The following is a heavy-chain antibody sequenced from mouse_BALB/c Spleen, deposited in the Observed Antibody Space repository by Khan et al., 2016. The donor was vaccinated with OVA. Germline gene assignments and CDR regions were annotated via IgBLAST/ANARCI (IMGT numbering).Heavy chain of an antibody. Sequence: EVELVESGGGLVKPGGSLKLSCAASGFTFSSYALSWVRQTPEKRLEWVATISSGGSYTYYPGSVKGRFTISRDNARNTLYLQMSSLRSEDTAMYYCARTPGYYGSNYLDYWGQGSTLTVSS. CDR3: ARTPGYYGSNYLDY. CDR2: ISSGGSYT. CDR1: GFTFSSYA. V-gene: IGHV5-9-3*01. J-gene: IGHJ2*01. D-gene: IGHD1-1*01.